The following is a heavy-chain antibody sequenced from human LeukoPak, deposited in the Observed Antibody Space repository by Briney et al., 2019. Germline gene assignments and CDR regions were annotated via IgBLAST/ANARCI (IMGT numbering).Heavy chain of an antibody. Sequence: GASVKVSCKASGYTFTGYYMHWVRQAPGQGLEWMGWINPNSGGTNYAQKFQGRVTMTRDTPISTAYMELSRLRSDDTAVYYCARAAAVAGQYYFDYWGQGTLVTVSS. CDR2: INPNSGGT. CDR1: GYTFTGYY. J-gene: IGHJ4*02. CDR3: ARAAAVAGQYYFDY. V-gene: IGHV1-2*02. D-gene: IGHD6-19*01.